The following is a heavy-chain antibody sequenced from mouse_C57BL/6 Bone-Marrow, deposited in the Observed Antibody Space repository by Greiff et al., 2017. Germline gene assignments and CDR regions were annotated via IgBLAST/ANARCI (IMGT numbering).Heavy chain of an antibody. J-gene: IGHJ3*01. D-gene: IGHD1-1*01. CDR1: GFSLTSYG. CDR2: IWSGGST. CDR3: ARRDYYGSSSAWFAY. V-gene: IGHV2-2*01. Sequence: QVHVKQSGPGLVQPSQSLSITCTVSGFSLTSYGVHWVRPSPGKGLEWLGVIWSGGSTDYNAAFISRLSISKDNSKSQVFFKMNSLQADDTAIYYCARRDYYGSSSAWFAYWGQGTLVTVSA.